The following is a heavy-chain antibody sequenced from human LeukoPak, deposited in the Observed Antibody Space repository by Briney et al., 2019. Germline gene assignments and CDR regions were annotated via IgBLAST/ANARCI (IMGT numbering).Heavy chain of an antibody. CDR2: IYYSRNT. CDR1: GGSISNYF. V-gene: IGHV4-59*01. Sequence: PSETLSLTCTVSGGSISNYFWSWIRQPPGKGLEWIGYIYYSRNTNYNPSLKSRVTISVDTSKNQFSLKLSSVTAADTAVYYCASSSIQPPIWFDYWGQGTLVTVSS. CDR3: ASSSIQPPIWFDY. D-gene: IGHD5-18*01. J-gene: IGHJ4*02.